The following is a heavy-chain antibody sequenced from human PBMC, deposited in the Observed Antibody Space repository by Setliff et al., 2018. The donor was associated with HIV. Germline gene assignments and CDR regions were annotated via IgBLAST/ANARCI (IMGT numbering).Heavy chain of an antibody. V-gene: IGHV3-23*01. D-gene: IGHD2-15*01. Sequence: GGSLRLSCAASGFTFSDYAMSWVRQAPGKGLEWVSGISAGGNRTNYVGSVRGRFTISRDSSKSILYLQLNSLGAEDTALYYCAILGYCNGGSCFGGSTWNYYMDVWGKGTTVTVSS. CDR3: AILGYCNGGSCFGGSTWNYYMDV. J-gene: IGHJ6*03. CDR2: ISAGGNRT. CDR1: GFTFSDYA.